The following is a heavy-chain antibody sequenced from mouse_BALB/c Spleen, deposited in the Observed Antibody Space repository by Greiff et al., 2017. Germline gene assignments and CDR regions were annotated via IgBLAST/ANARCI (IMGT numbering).Heavy chain of an antibody. Sequence: QVQLQQSGAELVRPGTSVKISCKASGYTFTNYWLGWVKQRPGHGLEWIGDIYPGGGYTNYNEKFKGKATLTADTSSSTAYMQLSSLTSEDSAVYFCANNYCGSRGHAMDYWGQGTSVTVSS. CDR1: GYTFTNYW. CDR3: ANNYCGSRGHAMDY. CDR2: IYPGGGYT. D-gene: IGHD1-1*01. J-gene: IGHJ4*01. V-gene: IGHV1-63*02.